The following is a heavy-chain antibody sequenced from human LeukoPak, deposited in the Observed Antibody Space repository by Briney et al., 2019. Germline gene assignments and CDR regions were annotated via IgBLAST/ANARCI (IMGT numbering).Heavy chain of an antibody. CDR1: GGSISSSSYY. Sequence: SETLSLTCTVSGGSISSSSYYWGWIRQPPGKGLEWIGSIYYSGSTYYNPSLKSRVTISVDTSKNQFSLKLSSVTAADTAVYYCARCSGGYSGYDPGPPDYWGQGTLVTVSS. J-gene: IGHJ4*02. CDR3: ARCSGGYSGYDPGPPDY. CDR2: IYYSGST. D-gene: IGHD5-12*01. V-gene: IGHV4-39*07.